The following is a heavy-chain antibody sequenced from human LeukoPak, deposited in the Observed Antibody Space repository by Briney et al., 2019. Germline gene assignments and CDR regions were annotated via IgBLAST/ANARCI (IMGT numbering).Heavy chain of an antibody. V-gene: IGHV4-39*01. J-gene: IGHJ5*02. CDR2: IYYNGYT. CDR3: ARQGGDTMVRGVVRDWFDP. D-gene: IGHD3-10*01. CDR1: GDSISSSICY. Sequence: PSETLSLTCTVSGDSISSSICYWGWIRQPPGKGLEWIGCIYYNGYTYYTSSLKSRVTIFVNTSKNQFSLKLISVTAADTAVYYCARQGGDTMVRGVVRDWFDPWGQGTLVTVSS.